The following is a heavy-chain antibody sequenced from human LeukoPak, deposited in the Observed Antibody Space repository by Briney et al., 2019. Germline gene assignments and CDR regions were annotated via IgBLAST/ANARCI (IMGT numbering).Heavy chain of an antibody. CDR3: ARDFWSGYSLDWFDP. CDR2: IYYSGST. Sequence: SETLSLTCTVSGGSISISSYYWGWIRQPPGKWLGWVGSIYYSGSTYYNPSLKRRVTISVDTSKNQFSLKLSSVTAADTAVYYCARDFWSGYSLDWFDPWGQGTLVTVSS. J-gene: IGHJ5*02. D-gene: IGHD3-3*01. CDR1: GGSISISSYY. V-gene: IGHV4-39*02.